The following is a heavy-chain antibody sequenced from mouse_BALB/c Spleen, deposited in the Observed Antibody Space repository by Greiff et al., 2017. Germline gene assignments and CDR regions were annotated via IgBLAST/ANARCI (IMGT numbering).Heavy chain of an antibody. D-gene: IGHD2-10*01. J-gene: IGHJ4*01. V-gene: IGHV1-12*01. CDR2: IYPGNGDT. Sequence: QVQLQQPGAELVKPGASVKMSCKASGYTFTSYNMHWVKQTPGQGLEWIGAIYPGNGDTSYNQKFKGKATLTADKSSSTAYMQLSSLTSEDSAVYYCARKRAYYGNYVGAMDYWGQGTSVTVSS. CDR1: GYTFTSYN. CDR3: ARKRAYYGNYVGAMDY.